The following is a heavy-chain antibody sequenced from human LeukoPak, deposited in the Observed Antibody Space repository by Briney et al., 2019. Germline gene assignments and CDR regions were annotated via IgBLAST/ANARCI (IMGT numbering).Heavy chain of an antibody. CDR3: AGYHWNSGVVY. D-gene: IGHD1-7*01. Sequence: GGSLRLSCAASGFTFSDYAMSWIRQAPAQGLEWVSYISRSGDTIDYADSVKGRLSISRDNAKNSLYLQMNSLRAEDRAVYYCAGYHWNSGVVYWGQGTLVTVSS. V-gene: IGHV3-11*01. CDR2: ISRSGDTI. J-gene: IGHJ4*02. CDR1: GFTFSDYA.